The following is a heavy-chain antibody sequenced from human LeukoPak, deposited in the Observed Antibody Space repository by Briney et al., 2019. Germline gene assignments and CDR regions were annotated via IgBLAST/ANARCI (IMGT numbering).Heavy chain of an antibody. Sequence: GGSLRLSCAASGFTFNSYEMNWVRQAPGKGLEWVSYISSSGSTIYYADSVKGRFTISRDNAKNSLYLQMNSLRAEDTAVYYCARDSALGTMIVVVTPTRFDYWGQGTLVTVSS. J-gene: IGHJ4*02. CDR2: ISSSGSTI. V-gene: IGHV3-48*03. CDR3: ARDSALGTMIVVVTPTRFDY. D-gene: IGHD3-22*01. CDR1: GFTFNSYE.